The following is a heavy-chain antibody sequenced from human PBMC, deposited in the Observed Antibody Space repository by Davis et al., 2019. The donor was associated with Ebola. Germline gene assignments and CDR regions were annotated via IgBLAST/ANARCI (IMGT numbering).Heavy chain of an antibody. Sequence: GGSLRLSCAASGITFSDYYMRWIRQAPGKGLEWVSYISGGGRTIYYADSVKGRFTISRDNAKNSLYLQMNSLRAEDTAVYYCAKSRTLRYFDWSYYYGMDVWGQGTTVTVSS. CDR3: AKSRTLRYFDWSYYYGMDV. CDR1: GITFSDYY. J-gene: IGHJ6*02. V-gene: IGHV3-11*01. D-gene: IGHD3-9*01. CDR2: ISGGGRTI.